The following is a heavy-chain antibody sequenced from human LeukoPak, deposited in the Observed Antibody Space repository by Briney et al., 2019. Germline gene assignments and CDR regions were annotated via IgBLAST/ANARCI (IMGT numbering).Heavy chain of an antibody. D-gene: IGHD3-10*01. CDR2: IHYNGHT. CDR3: ARHQGSYNGMSGYVFDH. CDR1: AGSVNSGSYY. J-gene: IGHJ4*02. Sequence: SETLSLTCTVSAGSVNSGSYYWGWIRQPPGKGLEWIGSIHYNGHTYYNPSLKSRVTISVDTSKNQFSLKLSSLTAADRAVYFCARHQGSYNGMSGYVFDHWGQGTLVTVSS. V-gene: IGHV4-39*01.